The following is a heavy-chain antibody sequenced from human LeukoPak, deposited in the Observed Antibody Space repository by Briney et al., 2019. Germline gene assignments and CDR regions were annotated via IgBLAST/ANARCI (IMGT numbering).Heavy chain of an antibody. Sequence: GGSLRLSCAASGFAFSNYAMHWVRQAPGKGLAWVAIISYDGSNEYYGDSVKGRFTSSRDNSKNTLYLQMNSLRAEDTTVYYCARGGPQYGGYVHYWGQGTLVTVSS. J-gene: IGHJ4*02. CDR3: ARGGPQYGGYVHY. V-gene: IGHV3-30*04. D-gene: IGHD4/OR15-4a*01. CDR2: ISYDGSNE. CDR1: GFAFSNYA.